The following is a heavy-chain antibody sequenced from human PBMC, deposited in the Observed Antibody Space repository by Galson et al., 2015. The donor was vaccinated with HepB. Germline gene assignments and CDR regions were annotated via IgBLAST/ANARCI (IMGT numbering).Heavy chain of an antibody. V-gene: IGHV3-30*02. J-gene: IGHJ4*02. CDR1: GFTVSSNY. CDR3: AKSAAAGLDY. D-gene: IGHD6-13*01. Sequence: SLRLSCAASGFTVSSNYMCWVRQAPGKGLEWVAFIRYDGSNKYYADSVKGRFTISRDNSKNTLYLQMNSLRAEDTAVYYCAKSAAAGLDYWGQGTLVTVSS. CDR2: IRYDGSNK.